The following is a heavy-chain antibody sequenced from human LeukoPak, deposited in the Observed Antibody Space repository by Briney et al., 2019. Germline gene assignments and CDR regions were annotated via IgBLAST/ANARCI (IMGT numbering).Heavy chain of an antibody. D-gene: IGHD3-22*01. J-gene: IGHJ4*02. V-gene: IGHV1-2*02. Sequence: GASVKVSCKASGYTFTGYYLHWARQAPGQGLECMGWINPNTGGTNYAQKFQGRVTMTRDTSISTAYMELSRLTSDDTAVYYCARDPSMIVVAYYFDYWGQGTLVTVSS. CDR1: GYTFTGYY. CDR2: INPNTGGT. CDR3: ARDPSMIVVAYYFDY.